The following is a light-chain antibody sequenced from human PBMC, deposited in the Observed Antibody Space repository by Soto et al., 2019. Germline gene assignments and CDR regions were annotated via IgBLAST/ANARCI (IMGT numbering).Light chain of an antibody. CDR2: GAS. CDR3: QQYGSSPLLT. J-gene: IGKJ4*01. CDR1: QSVSSSY. Sequence: EIVLTQSPGTLSLSPGERATLSCRASQSVSSSYLAWYQQKPGQAPRLLIYGASSRATGIPERFSGSGSGTDFTLTIRRPEPEDFGVYYCQQYGSSPLLTFGGGTKVEIK. V-gene: IGKV3-20*01.